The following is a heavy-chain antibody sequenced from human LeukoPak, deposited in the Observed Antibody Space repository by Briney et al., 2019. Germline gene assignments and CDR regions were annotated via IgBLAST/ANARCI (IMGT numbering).Heavy chain of an antibody. Sequence: ASVKVSCKASGYTSTGYYMHWVRQAPGQGLEWMGWINPNSGDTIYAQKFQGRVTMTRDTSITTAYMELSRLTSDDTAMYYCAREEGFCRTTSCSAPFDYWGQGTLVTVSS. D-gene: IGHD2-2*01. CDR3: AREEGFCRTTSCSAPFDY. CDR1: GYTSTGYY. V-gene: IGHV1-2*02. CDR2: INPNSGDT. J-gene: IGHJ4*02.